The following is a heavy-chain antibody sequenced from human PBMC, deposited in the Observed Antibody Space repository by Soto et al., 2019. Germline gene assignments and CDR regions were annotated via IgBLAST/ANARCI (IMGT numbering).Heavy chain of an antibody. CDR1: GYTFTSYG. Sequence: ASVKVSCKASGYTFTSYGISWVRQAPGQGLEWMGWISAYNGSTNYAQKLQGRVTVTTDTSTSTACMELRSLRSDDTAVYYCARDLVGIAARETDYWGQGTLVTVSS. V-gene: IGHV1-18*04. CDR3: ARDLVGIAARETDY. CDR2: ISAYNGST. D-gene: IGHD6-6*01. J-gene: IGHJ4*02.